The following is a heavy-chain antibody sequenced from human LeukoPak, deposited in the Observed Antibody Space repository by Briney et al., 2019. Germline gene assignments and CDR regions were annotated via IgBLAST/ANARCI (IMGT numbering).Heavy chain of an antibody. CDR3: AISSTEES. CDR2: IKQDGGEK. V-gene: IGHV3-7*01. D-gene: IGHD2-2*01. Sequence: GESLKISCAVSGFTFTDYWMNWVRQAPGKGLEWVASIKQDGGEKSYVDSVKGRFTISRDNAKRSLYLQMTSLRAEDTAVYYCAISSTEESWGQGALVTVSS. J-gene: IGHJ5*02. CDR1: GFTFTDYW.